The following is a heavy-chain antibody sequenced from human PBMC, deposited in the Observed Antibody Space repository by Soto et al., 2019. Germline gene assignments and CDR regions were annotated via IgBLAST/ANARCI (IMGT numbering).Heavy chain of an antibody. CDR2: ISGSGGST. J-gene: IGHJ4*02. CDR1: GFTVSSNY. D-gene: IGHD1-26*01. V-gene: IGHV3-23*01. Sequence: PGGSLRLSCAASGFTVSSNYMSWVRQAPGKGLEWVSAISGSGGSTYYADSVKGRFTISRDNSKNTLYLQMNSLRAEDTAVYYCAKGGKEVDTSWGQGTLVTVSS. CDR3: AKGGKEVDTS.